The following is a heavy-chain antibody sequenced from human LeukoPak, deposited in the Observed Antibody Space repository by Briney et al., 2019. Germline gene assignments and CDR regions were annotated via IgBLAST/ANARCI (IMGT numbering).Heavy chain of an antibody. Sequence: GGSLRLSCAASGLTFSSYGMHWVRQAPGKGLEWVAFIRYDGSNKYYADSVKGRFTISRDNSKNTLYLQMNSLRAEDTAVYYCATQMLVSYYFDYWGQGTLVTVSS. V-gene: IGHV3-30*02. J-gene: IGHJ4*02. CDR2: IRYDGSNK. D-gene: IGHD6-13*01. CDR1: GLTFSSYG. CDR3: ATQMLVSYYFDY.